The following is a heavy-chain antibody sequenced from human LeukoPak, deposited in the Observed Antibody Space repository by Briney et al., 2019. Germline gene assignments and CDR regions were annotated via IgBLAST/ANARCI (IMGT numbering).Heavy chain of an antibody. Sequence: GGSLRLSCAASGFTFSSYAMHWVRQAPGKGLEYVSAISSNGGSTYYANSVKGRFTISSDNSKNTLYLQMGSLRAEDMAVYYCARGGYSGYDSDYWGQGTLVTVSS. CDR2: ISSNGGST. J-gene: IGHJ4*02. CDR3: ARGGYSGYDSDY. CDR1: GFTFSSYA. D-gene: IGHD5-12*01. V-gene: IGHV3-64*01.